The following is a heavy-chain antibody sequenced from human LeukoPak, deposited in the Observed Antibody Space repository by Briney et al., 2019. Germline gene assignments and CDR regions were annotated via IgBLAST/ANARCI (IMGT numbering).Heavy chain of an antibody. V-gene: IGHV3-7*01. J-gene: IGHJ4*02. CDR1: GFTFSSYS. CDR2: IKQDGSEK. Sequence: GGSLRLSCAASGFTFSSYSMNWVRQAPGKGLEWVANIKQDGSEKYYVDSVKGRFTISRDNAKNSLYLQMNSLRAEDTAVYYCARESTNKAGVGATKKGSEDYWGQGTLVAVSS. D-gene: IGHD1-26*01. CDR3: ARESTNKAGVGATKKGSEDY.